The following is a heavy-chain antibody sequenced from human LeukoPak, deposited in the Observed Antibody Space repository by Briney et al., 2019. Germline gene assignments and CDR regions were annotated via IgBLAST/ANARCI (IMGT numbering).Heavy chain of an antibody. CDR2: ISSSGSTI. D-gene: IGHD1-1*01. CDR3: ARDPYNGAYSEGYYYYYMDV. V-gene: IGHV3-48*03. J-gene: IGHJ6*03. CDR1: GFTFSSYE. Sequence: GGSLRLSCAASGFTFSSYEMNWVRQAPGKGLEWVSYISSSGSTIYYADSVKGRFTISKDNAKNSLYLQMNSLRVEDTAIYYCARDPYNGAYSEGYYYYYMDVWGKGTTVTVSS.